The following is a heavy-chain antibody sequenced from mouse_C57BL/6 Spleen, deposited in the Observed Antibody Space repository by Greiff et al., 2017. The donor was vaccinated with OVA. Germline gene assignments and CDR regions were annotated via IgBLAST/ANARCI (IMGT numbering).Heavy chain of an antibody. CDR3: AKYDYEGAMDY. CDR2: IYPGDGDT. V-gene: IGHV1-82*01. Sequence: QVQLQQSGPELVKPGASVKISCKASGYAFSSSWMNWVKQRPGKGLEWIGRIYPGDGDTNYNGKFKGKATLTADKSSSTAYMQLSSLTSEDSAVYFCAKYDYEGAMDYWGQGTSVTVSS. J-gene: IGHJ4*01. CDR1: GYAFSSSW. D-gene: IGHD2-4*01.